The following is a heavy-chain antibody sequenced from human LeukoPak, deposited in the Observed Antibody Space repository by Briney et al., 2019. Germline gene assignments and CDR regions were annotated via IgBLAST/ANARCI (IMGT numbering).Heavy chain of an antibody. D-gene: IGHD3-16*02. CDR1: GFTFSDYY. J-gene: IGHJ4*02. V-gene: IGHV3-11*01. Sequence: GGSLRLSCAASGFTFSDYYMSWIRQAPGKGLEWVSYISSSGSTIYYADSVKGRFTISRDNAKNSLYLQMNSLRAEDTAVYYCARGRNYDYVWGSYRYDYFDYWGQGTLVIVSS. CDR2: ISSSGSTI. CDR3: ARGRNYDYVWGSYRYDYFDY.